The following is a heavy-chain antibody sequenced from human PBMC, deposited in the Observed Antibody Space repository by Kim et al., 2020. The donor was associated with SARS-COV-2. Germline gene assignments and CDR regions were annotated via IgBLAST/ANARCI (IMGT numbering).Heavy chain of an antibody. D-gene: IGHD3-3*02. CDR3: ARGYLALGFWYYFDY. V-gene: IGHV4-34*01. J-gene: IGHJ4*02. Sequence: NPSLKGRITISGDTSKNQFSLKLSSVTAADTAVYDCARGYLALGFWYYFDYWGQGTLVTVSS.